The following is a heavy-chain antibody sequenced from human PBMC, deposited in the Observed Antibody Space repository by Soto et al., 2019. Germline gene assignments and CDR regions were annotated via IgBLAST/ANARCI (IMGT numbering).Heavy chain of an antibody. D-gene: IGHD3-3*01. J-gene: IGHJ6*02. CDR1: GGSISSSSYY. Sequence: PSETLSLTCTVSGGSISSSSYYWGWIRQPPGKGLEWIGSIYYSGSTYYNPSLKSRVTISVDTSKNQFSLKLSSVTAADTAVYYCAGLRTIFGVVTTYGMDVWGQGTTVTVSS. CDR2: IYYSGST. V-gene: IGHV4-39*01. CDR3: AGLRTIFGVVTTYGMDV.